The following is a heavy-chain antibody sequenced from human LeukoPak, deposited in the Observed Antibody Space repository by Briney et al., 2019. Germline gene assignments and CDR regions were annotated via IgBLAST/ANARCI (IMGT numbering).Heavy chain of an antibody. D-gene: IGHD3-16*01. CDR2: ISSSGSTI. J-gene: IGHJ4*02. CDR3: AKDRLGGPYFFHY. CDR1: GFTFSSYE. Sequence: PGGSLRLSCAASGFTFSSYEMNWVRQAPGEGLEWVSYISSSGSTIYYADSVKGRFTISRDNAKNSLYLQMNSLRAEDTAVYFCAKDRLGGPYFFHYWGQGTLVTVSS. V-gene: IGHV3-48*03.